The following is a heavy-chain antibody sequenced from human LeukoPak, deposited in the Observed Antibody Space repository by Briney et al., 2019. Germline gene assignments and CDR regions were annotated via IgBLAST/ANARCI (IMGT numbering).Heavy chain of an antibody. CDR3: ARDTYYYGSGPLHDAFDI. V-gene: IGHV1-69*13. Sequence: SVKVSCKASGGTFSSYAISWVRQAPGQGLEWMGGIIPIFGTANYAQKFQGRVTITADESTSTAYMELRSLRSEDTAVYYCARDTYYYGSGPLHDAFDIWGQGTMVTVSS. CDR2: IIPIFGTA. J-gene: IGHJ3*02. D-gene: IGHD3-10*01. CDR1: GGTFSSYA.